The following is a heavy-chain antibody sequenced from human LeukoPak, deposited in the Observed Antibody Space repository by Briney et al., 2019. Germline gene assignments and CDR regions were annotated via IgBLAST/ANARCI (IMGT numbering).Heavy chain of an antibody. V-gene: IGHV4-31*03. Sequence: PSETLSLTCTVSGGSISNGGYYWSWIRQHPGKGLEWIGYIYYSGSTYYNPSLKSRVTISVDTSKNQFSLKLSSVTAADTAVYYCAREPRRDEDITYGSGSMGAFDIWGQGTMVTVSS. CDR2: IYYSGST. J-gene: IGHJ3*02. CDR3: AREPRRDEDITYGSGSMGAFDI. D-gene: IGHD3-10*01. CDR1: GGSISNGGYY.